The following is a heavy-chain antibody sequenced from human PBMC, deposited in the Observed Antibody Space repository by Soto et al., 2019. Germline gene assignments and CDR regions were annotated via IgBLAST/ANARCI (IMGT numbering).Heavy chain of an antibody. CDR1: GGSINTFY. D-gene: IGHD5-12*01. V-gene: IGHV4-4*07. Sequence: PSETLSLTCTVSGGSINTFYWRWVRQPAGKGLEWIGRIFSRGSTSFNPSLESRVAMSVDTSKNHFSLNLSSVTAADMAVYYCAREGSYSAYNFAHGIQLWSFDFWGQGALVTVAS. CDR2: IFSRGST. J-gene: IGHJ4*02. CDR3: AREGSYSAYNFAHGIQLWSFDF.